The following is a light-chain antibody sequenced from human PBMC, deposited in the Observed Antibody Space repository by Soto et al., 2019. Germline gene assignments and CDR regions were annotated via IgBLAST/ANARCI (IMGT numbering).Light chain of an antibody. J-gene: IGKJ1*01. CDR1: QSVNNF. V-gene: IGKV3-20*01. Sequence: LLTHSPATLSLSPGERATLSFRASQSVNNFLSWYQQKPGQAPRLLIFDASYRATGIPGRFSGSGSGTDFTLTISRLEPEDFAVYYCQQYGSSGTFGQGTKVDIK. CDR3: QQYGSSGT. CDR2: DAS.